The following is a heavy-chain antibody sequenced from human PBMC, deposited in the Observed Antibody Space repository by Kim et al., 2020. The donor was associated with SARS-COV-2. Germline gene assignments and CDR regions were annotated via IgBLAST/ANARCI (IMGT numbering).Heavy chain of an antibody. J-gene: IGHJ5*02. CDR2: VYYSGTT. CDR3: ARDRESLNWVDP. Sequence: SETLSLTCNVSGGSISTYYWSWIRQSPGKGLEWIGYVYYSGTTNYNPSLKSRVTISVDTSKHQLSLKMTSVTAADTAVYYCARDRESLNWVDPWGQGTLV. V-gene: IGHV4-59*13. CDR1: GGSISTYY.